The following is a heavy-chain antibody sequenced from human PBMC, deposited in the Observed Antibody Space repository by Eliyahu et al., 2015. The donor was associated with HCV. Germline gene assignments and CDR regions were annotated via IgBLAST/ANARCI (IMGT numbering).Heavy chain of an antibody. V-gene: IGHV4-39*01. CDR1: GGSITNDIYS. D-gene: IGHD1-14*01. Sequence: GGSITNDIYSWGWVRQPPEKGLEGIGSFYYGGNTYYNPSXKSRVTISVDSSRNQFSLRLTSVTAADAAVYYCARHAMNRGLPLYYFEYWGQGTLVPVSS. CDR3: ARHAMNRGLPLYYFEY. J-gene: IGHJ4*02. CDR2: FYYGGNT.